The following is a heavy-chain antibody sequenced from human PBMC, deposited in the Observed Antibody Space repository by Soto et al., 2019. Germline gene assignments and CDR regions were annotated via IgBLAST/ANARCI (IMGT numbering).Heavy chain of an antibody. V-gene: IGHV1-18*01. J-gene: IGHJ5*02. D-gene: IGHD3-22*01. CDR2: ISAYNGNT. CDR1: GYTFTSYG. CDR3: ARDHFPDSSGYYYVWFDP. Sequence: QVQLVQSGAEVKKPGASVKVSCKASGYTFTSYGISWVRQAPGQGLEWMGWISAYNGNTNYAQKLQGRVTMTTDTSTSTAYMELRSLRSDDTAVYYCARDHFPDSSGYYYVWFDPWGQGTLVTVSS.